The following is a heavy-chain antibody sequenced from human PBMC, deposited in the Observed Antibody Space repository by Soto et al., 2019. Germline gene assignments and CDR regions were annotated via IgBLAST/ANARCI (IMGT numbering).Heavy chain of an antibody. Sequence: SETLSLTCTVSGDSISSSISYWGWIRQPPGKGLEWIGTIHYSGSIYYSPSLKSRVTLSVDTSKNKFSLNLSAVSAADTAVYYCAMIVGVSEALGTIDYWGQGTLVTVPQ. D-gene: IGHD3-3*01. V-gene: IGHV4-39*01. CDR1: GDSISSSISY. CDR2: IHYSGSI. J-gene: IGHJ4*02. CDR3: AMIVGVSEALGTIDY.